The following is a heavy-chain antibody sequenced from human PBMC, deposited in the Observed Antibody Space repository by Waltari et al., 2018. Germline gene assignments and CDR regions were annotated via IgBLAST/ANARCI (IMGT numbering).Heavy chain of an antibody. CDR3: ARAYYDFWSGYRNYYYYMDV. Sequence: EVQLVESGGGLVQPGGSLRLSCPASGFTFSSYWMHWLRQAPGKGMVWVARINSDGSSTSYADSVKGRFTISRDNAKNTLYLQMNSLRAEDTAVYYCARAYYDFWSGYRNYYYYMDVWGKGTTVTVSS. CDR2: INSDGSST. CDR1: GFTFSSYW. D-gene: IGHD3-3*01. J-gene: IGHJ6*03. V-gene: IGHV3-74*01.